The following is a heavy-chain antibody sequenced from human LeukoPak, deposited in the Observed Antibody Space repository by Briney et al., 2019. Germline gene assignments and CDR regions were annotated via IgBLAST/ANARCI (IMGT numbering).Heavy chain of an antibody. CDR1: GFTFSSYA. D-gene: IGHD3-10*01. J-gene: IGHJ6*02. CDR2: ISYDGSNK. Sequence: PGRSLRLSCAASGFTFSSYAMHWVRQAPGKGLEWVAVISYDGSNKYYADSVKGRFTISRDNSKNTLYLQMNSLRAEDTAVYYCARVFILYYYGSGRRDGMDVWGQGTTVTVYS. CDR3: ARVFILYYYGSGRRDGMDV. V-gene: IGHV3-30-3*01.